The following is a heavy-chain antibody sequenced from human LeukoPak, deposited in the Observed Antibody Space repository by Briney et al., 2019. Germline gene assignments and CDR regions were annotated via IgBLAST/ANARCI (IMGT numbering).Heavy chain of an antibody. Sequence: GGSLRLSCAASGFAFSRYWMTCVRQAPGKGLEWVANIKEDRFEQDYVDSVRGRFTISRDNAQSSLYLQMSSLRAEDTAVYYCARTGSSSSYYSYYYMDVWGKGTTVTVSS. J-gene: IGHJ6*03. CDR3: ARTGSSSSYYSYYYMDV. V-gene: IGHV3-7*01. D-gene: IGHD6-6*01. CDR2: IKEDRFEQ. CDR1: GFAFSRYW.